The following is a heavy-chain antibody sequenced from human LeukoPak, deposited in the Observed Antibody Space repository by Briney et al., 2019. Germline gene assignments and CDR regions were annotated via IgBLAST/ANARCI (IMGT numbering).Heavy chain of an antibody. Sequence: GGSLRLSCAASGFTFSNAWMNWVRQAPGKGLEWVGRIKSKTDGGTTDYATPVKGRFTISRDDSKNTLFLQMNSLKTEDTAVYYCTRGGYSRGWYRDYFDYWGQGTLVTVSS. CDR3: TRGGYSRGWYRDYFDY. D-gene: IGHD6-19*01. CDR2: IKSKTDGGTT. V-gene: IGHV3-15*01. CDR1: GFTFSNAW. J-gene: IGHJ4*02.